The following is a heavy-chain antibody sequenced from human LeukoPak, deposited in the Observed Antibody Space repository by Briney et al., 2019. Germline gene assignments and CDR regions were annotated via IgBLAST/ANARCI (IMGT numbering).Heavy chain of an antibody. Sequence: SETLSLTCTVSGGSISSSSYYWGWIRQPPGKGLEWIGSMYYFGSTYYNPSLKSRVTISVDTSKNQFSLKLSSVTAADTAVYYCARFVSVAGPDYFDYWGQGTLVTVSS. D-gene: IGHD6-19*01. CDR2: MYYFGST. CDR3: ARFVSVAGPDYFDY. CDR1: GGSISSSSYY. V-gene: IGHV4-39*07. J-gene: IGHJ4*02.